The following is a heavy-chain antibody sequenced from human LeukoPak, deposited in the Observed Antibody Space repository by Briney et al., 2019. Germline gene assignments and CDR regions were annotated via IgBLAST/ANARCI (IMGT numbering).Heavy chain of an antibody. CDR3: ATSLLWSDYFDY. CDR1: GFTFDDYA. V-gene: IGHV3-43*02. CDR2: ISGDGGST. Sequence: GGSLRLSCAASGFTFDDYAMHWVRQAPGKGLEWVSLISGDGGSTYYADSVKGRFTISRDNSKNSLYLQMNSLRTEDTALYYCATSLLWSDYFDYWGQGTLVTVSS. J-gene: IGHJ4*02. D-gene: IGHD3-10*01.